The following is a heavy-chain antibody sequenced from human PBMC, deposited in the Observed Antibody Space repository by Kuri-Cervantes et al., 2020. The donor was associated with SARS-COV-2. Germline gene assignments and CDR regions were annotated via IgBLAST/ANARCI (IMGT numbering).Heavy chain of an antibody. V-gene: IGHV1-2*04. J-gene: IGHJ4*02. Sequence: ASVKVSCKASGYTFTGYYMHWVRQAPGQGLEWMGWINPNSGGTNYAQKFQGWVTMTRDTSISTAYMELRSLTSDDTAVYYCVRNMYYDFWSAYGDWGQGTLVTVSS. CDR1: GYTFTGYY. CDR2: INPNSGGT. CDR3: VRNMYYDFWSAYGD. D-gene: IGHD3-3*01.